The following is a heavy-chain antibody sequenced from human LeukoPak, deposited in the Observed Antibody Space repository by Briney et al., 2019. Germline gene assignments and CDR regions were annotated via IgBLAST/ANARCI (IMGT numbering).Heavy chain of an antibody. Sequence: GGSLRLSCAASGFTFSSYAMSWVRQAPGKGLEWVSAISGSGGSTYYADSVKGRFTISRDNSRNTLYLQMSSLGAEDTAVYYCAKGGELLRAFDYWGQGTLVTVSS. J-gene: IGHJ4*02. V-gene: IGHV3-23*01. CDR3: AKGGELLRAFDY. CDR1: GFTFSSYA. CDR2: ISGSGGST. D-gene: IGHD1-26*01.